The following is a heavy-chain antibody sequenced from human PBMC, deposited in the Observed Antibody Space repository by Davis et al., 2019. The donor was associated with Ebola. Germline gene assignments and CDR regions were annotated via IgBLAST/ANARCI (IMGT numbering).Heavy chain of an antibody. J-gene: IGHJ5*02. Sequence: MPSETLSLTCSLSGGSISNFFWTWIRQPPGKGLEWIGYVYYSGTTSYNPSLKRRITLSIDNSKDQFSLRLSSVTEADTAVYYCAKGVGDYGWFDPWGQGTLVTVSS. CDR1: GGSISNFF. V-gene: IGHV4-59*01. D-gene: IGHD4-17*01. CDR3: AKGVGDYGWFDP. CDR2: VYYSGTT.